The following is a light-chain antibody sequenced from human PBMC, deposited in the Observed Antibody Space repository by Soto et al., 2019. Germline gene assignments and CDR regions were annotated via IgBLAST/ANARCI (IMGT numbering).Light chain of an antibody. CDR1: QSISNS. J-gene: IGKJ4*01. CDR3: QQRNSWPPPT. CDR2: DSS. V-gene: IGKV3-11*01. Sequence: EIVLTQSPATLSLSPGERATLSCRASQSISNSLAWYQEKPGQAPRLLIYDSSNRANGIPPRFSGSGSGTDFTLTISSLEPEDFAVYYCQQRNSWPPPTFGGGTRVEI.